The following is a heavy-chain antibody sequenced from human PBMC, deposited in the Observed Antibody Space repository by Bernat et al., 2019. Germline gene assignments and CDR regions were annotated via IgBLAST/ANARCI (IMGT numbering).Heavy chain of an antibody. Sequence: QVQLVESGGGVVQPGRSLRLSCAASGFPFSNSALHWVRQAPGKGLEWVAVVSYDGSHKYYPDSVKGRFTISRDNSKNTLYLQMDSLRPEDTAVYYCARDGRAYSSAWVYYYYYYMDVWGKGTTVTVSS. CDR1: GFPFSNSA. CDR3: ARDGRAYSSAWVYYYYYYMDV. D-gene: IGHD6-19*01. CDR2: VSYDGSHK. V-gene: IGHV3-30*16. J-gene: IGHJ6*03.